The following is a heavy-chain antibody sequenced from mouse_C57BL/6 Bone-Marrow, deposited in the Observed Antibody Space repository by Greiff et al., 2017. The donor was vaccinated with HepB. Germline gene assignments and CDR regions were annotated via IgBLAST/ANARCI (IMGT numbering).Heavy chain of an antibody. D-gene: IGHD3-3*01. CDR2: ISDGGSYT. CDR3: ARLDYAMDY. CDR1: GFTFSSYA. V-gene: IGHV5-4*03. Sequence: DVKLVESGGGLVKPGGSLKLSCAASGFTFSSYAMSWVRQTPEKRLEWVATISDGGSYTYYPDNVKGRFTISRDNAKNNLYLQMSHLKSEDTAMYYCARLDYAMDYWGQGTSVTVSS. J-gene: IGHJ4*01.